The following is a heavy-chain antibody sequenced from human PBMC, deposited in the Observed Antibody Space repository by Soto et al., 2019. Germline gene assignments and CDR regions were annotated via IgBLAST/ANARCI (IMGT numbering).Heavy chain of an antibody. J-gene: IGHJ5*02. D-gene: IGHD1-1*01. CDR2: IHYTGST. Sequence: SETLSLTCTVSGGSMSRYYWTWIRQPPGKGLEWIGNIHYTGSTNYNPSLKSRVTILLGTSTSQFSLKVSSVTAADTAVYYCARDLTISSTDGPLDPWGHGTLVT. CDR1: GGSMSRYY. V-gene: IGHV4-59*01. CDR3: ARDLTISSTDGPLDP.